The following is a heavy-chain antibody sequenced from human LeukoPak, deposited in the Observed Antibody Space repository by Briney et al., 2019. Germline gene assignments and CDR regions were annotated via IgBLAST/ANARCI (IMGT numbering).Heavy chain of an antibody. CDR2: IIPILGIA. V-gene: IGHV1-69*02. CDR1: GGTFSSYT. D-gene: IGHD2-2*01. J-gene: IGHJ5*02. CDR3: ARAEAGYCSSTSCHARNRWFDP. Sequence: SVKVSCKASGGTFSSYTISWVRQAPGQGLEWMGRIIPILGIANYAQKFQGRVTITADKSTSTAYMELSSLRSEETAVYYCARAEAGYCSSTSCHARNRWFDPWGQGTLVTVSS.